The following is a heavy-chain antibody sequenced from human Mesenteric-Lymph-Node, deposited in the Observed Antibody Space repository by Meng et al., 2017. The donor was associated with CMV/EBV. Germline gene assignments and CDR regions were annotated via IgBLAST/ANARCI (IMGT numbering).Heavy chain of an antibody. CDR1: GFTFKLYA. V-gene: IGHV3-23*01. CDR3: ATYDYYETLFDY. CDR2: ISGSGVSA. J-gene: IGHJ4*02. D-gene: IGHD3-22*01. Sequence: CTASGFTFKLYAMSWVRQAPGKGLEWVSAISGSGVSAYYADSVMGRFTISRDNSKNTLSLQMNSLRDGDTAVYYCATYDYYETLFDYWGQGTLVTVSS.